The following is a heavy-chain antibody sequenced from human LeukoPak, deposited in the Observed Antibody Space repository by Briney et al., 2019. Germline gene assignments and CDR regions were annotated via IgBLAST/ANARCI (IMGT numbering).Heavy chain of an antibody. CDR2: INPNTGFT. D-gene: IGHD4-17*01. CDR1: GYTFTSYY. Sequence: ASVKVSCKASGYTFTSYYMHWVRQAPGQGLQWMGWINPNTGFTIYAQKFQGRVTMTRDTSISTAYMELSRLRSDDTAVYYCARGLYGDYDFDYWGQGPLVTVSS. V-gene: IGHV1-2*02. CDR3: ARGLYGDYDFDY. J-gene: IGHJ4*02.